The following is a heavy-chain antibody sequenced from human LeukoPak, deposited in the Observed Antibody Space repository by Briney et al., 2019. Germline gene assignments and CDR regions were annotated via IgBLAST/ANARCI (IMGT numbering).Heavy chain of an antibody. Sequence: VASVKASCRASGYTFTSYGISWLRQAPRQGLEWMGWISPYNGNTTYAPKLQGRVTMTTDTATSTAYMELTSLTSDDTAVYYCARDRQCGYWGQGTLVTVSS. V-gene: IGHV1-18*01. J-gene: IGHJ4*02. CDR2: ISPYNGNT. CDR1: GYTFTSYG. D-gene: IGHD2-21*01. CDR3: ARDRQCGY.